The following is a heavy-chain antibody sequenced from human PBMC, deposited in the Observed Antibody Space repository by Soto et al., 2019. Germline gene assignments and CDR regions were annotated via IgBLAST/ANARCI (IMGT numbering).Heavy chain of an antibody. D-gene: IGHD4-17*01. J-gene: IGHJ4*02. Sequence: EVQLVESGGGLVQPGRSLRLSCAASGFTFDDYAMHWVRQARGKGLEWVSGISWNSGSIGYADSVKGRFTISRDNAKNSLYLQMNSLIAEDTALYYCAKDTGLRSSLPDYWGQGTLVTVSS. V-gene: IGHV3-9*01. CDR3: AKDTGLRSSLPDY. CDR2: ISWNSGSI. CDR1: GFTFDDYA.